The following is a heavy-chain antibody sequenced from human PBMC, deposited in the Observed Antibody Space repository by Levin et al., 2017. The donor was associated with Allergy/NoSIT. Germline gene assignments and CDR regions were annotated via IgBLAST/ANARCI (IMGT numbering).Heavy chain of an antibody. J-gene: IGHJ4*02. V-gene: IGHV4-30-4*01. CDR3: ARAYCGGDCYQL. D-gene: IGHD2-21*02. CDR2: IYYSGST. Sequence: SETLSLTCTVSGGSISSGDYYWSWIRQPPGKGLEWIGYIYYSGSTYYNPSLKSRVTISVDTSKNQFSLKLSSVTAADTAVYYCARAYCGGDCYQLWGQGTLVTVSS. CDR1: GGSISSGDYY.